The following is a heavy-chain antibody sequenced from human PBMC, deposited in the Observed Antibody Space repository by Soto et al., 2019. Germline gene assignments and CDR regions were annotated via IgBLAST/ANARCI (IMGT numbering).Heavy chain of an antibody. CDR1: GFTFSTYW. Sequence: PGGSLRLSCAASGFTFSTYWMHWIRQAPGKGLVWVARMNSDGTTTTYADSVKGRFTISRDNAKNSLYLQMNSLRAEDTAVYYCARDFAWELPTYYFDYWGQGTLVTVSS. V-gene: IGHV3-74*03. CDR2: MNSDGTTT. D-gene: IGHD1-26*01. CDR3: ARDFAWELPTYYFDY. J-gene: IGHJ4*02.